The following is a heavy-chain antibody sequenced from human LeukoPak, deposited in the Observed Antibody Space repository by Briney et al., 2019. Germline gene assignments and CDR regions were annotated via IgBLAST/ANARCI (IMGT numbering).Heavy chain of an antibody. CDR3: AKGDSSIAARLYFDY. V-gene: IGHV3-23*01. D-gene: IGHD6-6*01. J-gene: IGHJ4*02. Sequence: PGGSLRLSCAASGFTFSSYAMSWVRQAPGKGLEWVSAISGSGGSTYYADSVKGRFTISRDNSKNTLYLQMNSLRAEDKAVYYCAKGDSSIAARLYFDYWGQGTLVTVSS. CDR2: ISGSGGST. CDR1: GFTFSSYA.